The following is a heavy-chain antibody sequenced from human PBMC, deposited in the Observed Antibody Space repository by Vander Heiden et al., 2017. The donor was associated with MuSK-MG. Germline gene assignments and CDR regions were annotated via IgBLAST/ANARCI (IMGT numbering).Heavy chain of an antibody. J-gene: IGHJ4*02. Sequence: QVQLVQSGAGVEKPGASVKVYCKASGYTFTSYGISWVRQAPGTGLGWKGWISAYNGNTNYAQKLQGRVTMTTDTSTSTAYMELRSLRSDDSAVYYCARVNGPALYYDGWSGHPFDYWGQGTLVTVSS. D-gene: IGHD3-3*01. CDR3: ARVNGPALYYDGWSGHPFDY. V-gene: IGHV1-18*01. CDR1: GYTFTSYG. CDR2: ISAYNGNT.